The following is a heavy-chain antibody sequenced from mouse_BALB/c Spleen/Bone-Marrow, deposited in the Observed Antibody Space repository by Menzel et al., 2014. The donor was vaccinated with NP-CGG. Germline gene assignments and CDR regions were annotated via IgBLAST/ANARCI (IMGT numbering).Heavy chain of an antibody. D-gene: IGHD1-2*01. V-gene: IGHV1-7*01. J-gene: IGHJ2*01. CDR3: ARTPHYYDLDY. CDR2: INPSTGYT. Sequence: VQLQESGAELAKPGASVKMSCKASGYTFTSYWMHWVKQRPGQGLEWIGYINPSTGYTEYNQKFKNKATLTADKSSSTAYMQLSSLTSEDSAVYYCARTPHYYDLDYWGQGTTLTASS. CDR1: GYTFTSYW.